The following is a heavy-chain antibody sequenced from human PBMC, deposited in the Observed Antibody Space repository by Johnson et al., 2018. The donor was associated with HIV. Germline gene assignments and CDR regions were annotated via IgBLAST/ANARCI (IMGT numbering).Heavy chain of an antibody. Sequence: QVQLVESGGGLVQPGGSLRLSCAVSGFTFSSYAMHWVRQAPGKGLEWVAVISYDGSNKYYADSVKGRFTISRDNSKNTLYLQMNSLRAEDTAVYYCARLEELLRAFDIWGQGTMVTVSS. CDR3: ARLEELLRAFDI. CDR2: ISYDGSNK. CDR1: GFTFSSYA. J-gene: IGHJ3*02. V-gene: IGHV3-30-3*01. D-gene: IGHD1-26*01.